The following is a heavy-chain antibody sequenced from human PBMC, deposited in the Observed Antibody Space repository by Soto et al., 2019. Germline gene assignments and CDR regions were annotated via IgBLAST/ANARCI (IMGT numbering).Heavy chain of an antibody. D-gene: IGHD3-3*01. V-gene: IGHV4-59*08. CDR1: GGSISSYY. J-gene: IGHJ6*04. CDR3: ARGHYDFWSGYYNQRISPDV. CDR2: IYYSGST. Sequence: SETLSLTCTVSGGSISSYYWSWIRQPPGKGLEWIGYIYYSGSTNYNPSLKSRVTISVDTSKNQFSLKLSSVTAADTAVYYCARGHYDFWSGYYNQRISPDVWGKGTTVTVSS.